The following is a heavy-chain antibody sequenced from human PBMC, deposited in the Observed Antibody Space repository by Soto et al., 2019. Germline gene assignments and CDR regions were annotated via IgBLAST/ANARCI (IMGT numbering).Heavy chain of an antibody. Sequence: EVQLLESGGGLVQPGGFLTLSCAASGFTFGSYAMTWVRQAPGKGLESVAGLYGNSGGIQYADSVRGRFTIFRDNSNNIVFLHMRSLRVEDTAVYFCAKDAVAGDGLWLMDHWGQGTLVTVSS. V-gene: IGHV3-23*01. CDR1: GFTFGSYA. J-gene: IGHJ4*02. D-gene: IGHD2-21*02. CDR2: LYGNSGGI. CDR3: AKDAVAGDGLWLMDH.